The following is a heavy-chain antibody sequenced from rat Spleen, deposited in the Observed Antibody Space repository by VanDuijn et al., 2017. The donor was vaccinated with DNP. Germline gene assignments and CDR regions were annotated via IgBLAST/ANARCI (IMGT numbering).Heavy chain of an antibody. D-gene: IGHD1-12*03. V-gene: IGHV3-3*01. CDR2: LNSVGST. Sequence: EVQLQESGPGLVKPSQSLSLTCSVTGSSITSIYRWNWIRKFPGNKLEWMGYLNSVGSTNYNPSLKSRISNTRDTSKNQFFLQVNSVTTEDTATYYCASRYYDGYYHYFNYWGQGVLVTVSS. CDR3: ASRYYDGYYHYFNY. CDR1: GSSITSIYR. J-gene: IGHJ2*01.